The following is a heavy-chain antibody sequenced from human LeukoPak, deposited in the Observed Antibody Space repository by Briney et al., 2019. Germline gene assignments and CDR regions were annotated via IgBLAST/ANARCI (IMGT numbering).Heavy chain of an antibody. CDR2: IYIRGNT. CDR3: ATGGWRPDS. V-gene: IGHV4-4*07. J-gene: IGHJ4*02. Sequence: SETLALTCAVSGGSISSFYWSWIRQPARKGLVWMGRIYIRGNTNYNTSLKSRVTMSLDTSKNHFFLKPSSSAAGAPAVYYCATGGWRPDSWGQGTLVLVSS. CDR1: GGSISSFY.